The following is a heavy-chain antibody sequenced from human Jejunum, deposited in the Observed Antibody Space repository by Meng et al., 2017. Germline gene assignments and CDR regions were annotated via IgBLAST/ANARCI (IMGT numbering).Heavy chain of an antibody. V-gene: IGHV3-9*01. CDR2: ISWNSGTI. Sequence: SLKISCAASGFTFDDYAMHWVRQIPGKGLEWVSGISWNSGTIDYADSVKGRFSISRHNAKNSLYLQMNSLRAEDTALYYCARAGRSYSGWYNDWGQGTLVTVSS. CDR1: GFTFDDYA. J-gene: IGHJ4*02. D-gene: IGHD6-19*01. CDR3: ARAGRSYSGWYND.